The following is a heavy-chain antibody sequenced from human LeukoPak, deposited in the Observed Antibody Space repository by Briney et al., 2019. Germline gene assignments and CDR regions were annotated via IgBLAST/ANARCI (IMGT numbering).Heavy chain of an antibody. CDR3: ARRAGVAARPPYYFDY. V-gene: IGHV4-59*08. CDR1: GGSISSYY. J-gene: IGHJ4*02. CDR2: IYYSGST. D-gene: IGHD6-6*01. Sequence: PSETLSLTCTVSGGSISSYYWSWIRQPPGKGLEWIGCIYYSGSTNYNPSLKSRVTISVDTSKNQFSLKLSSVTAADTAVYYCARRAGVAARPPYYFDYWGQGTLVTVSS.